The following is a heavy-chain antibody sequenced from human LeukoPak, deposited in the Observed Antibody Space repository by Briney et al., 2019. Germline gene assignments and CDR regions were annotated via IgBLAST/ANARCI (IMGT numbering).Heavy chain of an antibody. V-gene: IGHV1-2*02. CDR2: INPNSGGT. J-gene: IGHJ2*01. D-gene: IGHD1-26*01. CDR1: GYTFTGYY. CDR3: ARDSGADRYFDL. Sequence: ASVKVSCKASGYTFTGYYMHWVRQAPGQGLERMGWINPNSGGTNYAQKFQGRVTMTRDTSISTAYMELSRLRSDDTAVYYCARDSGADRYFDLWGRGTLVTVSS.